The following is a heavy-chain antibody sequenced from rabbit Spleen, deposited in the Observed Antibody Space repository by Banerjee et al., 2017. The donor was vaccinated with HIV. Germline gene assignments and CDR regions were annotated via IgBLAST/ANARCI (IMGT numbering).Heavy chain of an antibody. V-gene: IGHV1S45*01. CDR1: GFSFSNKAV. CDR3: AREVEIYGGYDGSGYPNYGMDL. Sequence: QEQLVESGGGLVQPGGSLKLSCTASGFSFSNKAVMCWVRQAPGKGLEWIACINAATGKPVYATWASGRFTISRTSSTTVTLRMTSLTAADRATYFCAREVEIYGGYDGSGYPNYGMDLWGPGTLVTVS. J-gene: IGHJ6*01. D-gene: IGHD6-1*01. CDR2: INAATGKP.